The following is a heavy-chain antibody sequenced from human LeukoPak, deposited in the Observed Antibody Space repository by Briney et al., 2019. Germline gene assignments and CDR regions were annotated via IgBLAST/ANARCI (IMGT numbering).Heavy chain of an antibody. CDR3: ARGHYDSSGFDAFDI. Sequence: SETLSLTCTVSGGSISSYYWSWIRQPPGKGLEWIGYIYYSGSTNYNPSLKSRVTISVDTSKNQFSLKLSSVTAADTAVYYCARGHYDSSGFDAFDIWGQGTMVTVSS. D-gene: IGHD3-22*01. J-gene: IGHJ3*02. CDR1: GGSISSYY. CDR2: IYYSGST. V-gene: IGHV4-59*12.